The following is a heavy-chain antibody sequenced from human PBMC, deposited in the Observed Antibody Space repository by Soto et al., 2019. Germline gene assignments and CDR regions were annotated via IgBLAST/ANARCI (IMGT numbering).Heavy chain of an antibody. CDR3: AKDPYGVLWWKEGVDP. Sequence: GGSLRLSCAASGFTFSSYAMSWVRQAPGKGLEWVSAISGSGGSTYYADSVKGRFTISRDNSKNTLYLQMNSLRAEDTAVYYCAKDPYGVLWWKEGVDPWGQGTLVTVSS. D-gene: IGHD2-21*01. CDR1: GFTFSSYA. V-gene: IGHV3-23*01. CDR2: ISGSGGST. J-gene: IGHJ5*02.